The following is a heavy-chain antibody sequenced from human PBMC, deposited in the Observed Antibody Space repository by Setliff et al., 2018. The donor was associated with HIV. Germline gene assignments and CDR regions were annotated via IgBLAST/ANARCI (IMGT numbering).Heavy chain of an antibody. Sequence: SETLSLTCTVSGDSINSGNYYWSWIRQHPGKGPEWIGYIYYSGSTYYSPSLKSRVTISEDTSKNQFSLKMRSVTAADTAVYYCATSPAGEILGSRPFYFDYWGQGTLVTVSS. V-gene: IGHV4-31*02. J-gene: IGHJ4*02. CDR1: GDSINSGNYY. CDR2: IYYSGST. D-gene: IGHD3-10*01. CDR3: ATSPAGEILGSRPFYFDY.